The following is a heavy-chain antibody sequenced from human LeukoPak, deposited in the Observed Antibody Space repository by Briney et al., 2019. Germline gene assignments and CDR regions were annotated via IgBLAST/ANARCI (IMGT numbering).Heavy chain of an antibody. CDR1: GFTFSSYS. D-gene: IGHD3-22*01. V-gene: IGHV3-48*04. CDR3: ARGSPHYYDSSDYRP. Sequence: GGSLRLSCAASGFTFSSYSMNWVRQAPGKGLEWVSYISSSSSTIYYADSVKGRFTISRDNAKNSLYLQMNSLRAEDTAVYYCARGSPHYYDSSDYRPGGQGTLVTVSS. CDR2: ISSSSSTI. J-gene: IGHJ4*02.